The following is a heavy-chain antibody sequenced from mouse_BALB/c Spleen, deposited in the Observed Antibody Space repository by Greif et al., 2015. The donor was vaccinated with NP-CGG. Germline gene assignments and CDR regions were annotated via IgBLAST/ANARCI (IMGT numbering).Heavy chain of an antibody. V-gene: IGHV3-6*02. CDR2: VSYDGSN. CDR1: GYSITSGYY. D-gene: IGHD2-10*01. J-gene: IGHJ3*01. CDR3: ATYYGNYLAWFAY. Sequence: EVKLLESGPGLVKPSQSLSLTCSVTGYSITSGYYWNWIRQFPGNKLEWMGYVSYDGSNNYNPSLKNRISITRDTSKNQFFLKLNSVTTEDTATYYCATYYGNYLAWFAYWGQGTLVTVSA.